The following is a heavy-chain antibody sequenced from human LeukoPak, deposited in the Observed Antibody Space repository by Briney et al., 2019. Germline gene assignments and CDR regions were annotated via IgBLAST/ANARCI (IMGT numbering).Heavy chain of an antibody. CDR1: GGSISSYY. V-gene: IGHV4-59*01. D-gene: IGHD1-14*01. CDR2: IYYSGST. CDR3: ARPPEYYFDY. J-gene: IGHJ4*02. Sequence: SETLSLTCAVSGGSISSYYWSWIRQPPGKGLEWIAYIYYSGSTNYNPSLRSRVTISVDTSKNQVSLKLSSVTAADTAVYYCARPPEYYFDYWGQGTLVTVSS.